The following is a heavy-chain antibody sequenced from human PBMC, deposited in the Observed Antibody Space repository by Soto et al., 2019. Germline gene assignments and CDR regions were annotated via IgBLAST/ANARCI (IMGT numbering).Heavy chain of an antibody. CDR2: IKQDGSET. Sequence: GGSLRLSCAASGFTFSTYWMSWVRQAPGKGLEWVAIIKQDGSETYYVDSVKGRFTISRDNGKNSLYLQMNSLRAEDTAVYYCARDPPHLRYFDWLPFDYWGQGTLVTVSS. D-gene: IGHD3-9*01. CDR1: GFTFSTYW. CDR3: ARDPPHLRYFDWLPFDY. J-gene: IGHJ4*02. V-gene: IGHV3-7*01.